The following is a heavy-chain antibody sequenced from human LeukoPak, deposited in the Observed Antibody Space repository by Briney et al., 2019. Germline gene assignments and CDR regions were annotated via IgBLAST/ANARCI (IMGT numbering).Heavy chain of an antibody. CDR3: ARTRSVTPPFDY. J-gene: IGHJ4*02. V-gene: IGHV3-48*03. CDR1: GFTFSSYE. CDR2: ISSSGSTI. D-gene: IGHD4-17*01. Sequence: GGSLRLSCAASGFTFSSYEMNWVRQAPGKGLEWVSYISSSGSTIYYADSVKGRFTISRDNAKYSLYLQMNSLRAEDTAVYYCARTRSVTPPFDYWGQGTLVTVSS.